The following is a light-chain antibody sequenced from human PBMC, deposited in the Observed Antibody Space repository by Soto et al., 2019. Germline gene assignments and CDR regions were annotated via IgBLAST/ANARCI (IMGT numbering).Light chain of an antibody. CDR1: TGAVTSGHY. Sequence: QAVVTQEPSLTVSPGGTVSLTCGSSTGAVTSGHYPYWFQQKPGQAPRTLIYDTSKTHSWTPARFSGSLLGGKAALTLSAAQPEDEADYYCLLAYSGDRRIFGGGTKLTVL. CDR3: LLAYSGDRRI. CDR2: DTS. J-gene: IGLJ2*01. V-gene: IGLV7-46*01.